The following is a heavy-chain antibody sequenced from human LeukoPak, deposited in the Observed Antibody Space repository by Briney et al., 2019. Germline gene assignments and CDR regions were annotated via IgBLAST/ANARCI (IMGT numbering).Heavy chain of an antibody. Sequence: PSETLSLTCTVSGGSISSSSYYWGWIRQPPGKGLEWIGSIYYSGSTYYNPSLKSRVTISVDTSKNQFSLKLSSVTAADTAVYYCARALRGMVDYWGQGTLVTVSS. V-gene: IGHV4-39*07. CDR1: GGSISSSSYY. CDR3: ARALRGMVDY. J-gene: IGHJ4*02. D-gene: IGHD3-16*01. CDR2: IYYSGST.